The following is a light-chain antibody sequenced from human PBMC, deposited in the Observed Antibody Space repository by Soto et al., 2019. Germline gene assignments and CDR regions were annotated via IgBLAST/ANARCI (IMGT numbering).Light chain of an antibody. J-gene: IGKJ4*01. CDR1: QDLDRW. CDR3: KQSRSFPLT. V-gene: IGKV1-12*01. Sequence: DIQMTQSPASLSASVGDRVTITCRASQDLDRWLAWYQQKPGEATKVLIFAASSLQSGLPSRFSGGGSGKDFSLTISRLQPEDFATYYCKQSRSFPLTFGGGTKVDIK. CDR2: AAS.